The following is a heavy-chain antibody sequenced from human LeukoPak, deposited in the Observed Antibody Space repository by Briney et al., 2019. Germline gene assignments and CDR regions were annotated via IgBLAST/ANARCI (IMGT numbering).Heavy chain of an antibody. J-gene: IGHJ4*02. CDR3: ALPSVIGTSTYYFDY. V-gene: IGHV1-69*13. D-gene: IGHD3-16*02. Sequence: ASVKISCKASGGTFSTFAISWVRQAPGQGLEWMGGIIPMFAAANYPQKFQGRFTIIADESTSSAHMELTSLRAEDTAIYYCALPSVIGTSTYYFDYWGQGTLVTVSS. CDR1: GGTFSTFA. CDR2: IIPMFAAA.